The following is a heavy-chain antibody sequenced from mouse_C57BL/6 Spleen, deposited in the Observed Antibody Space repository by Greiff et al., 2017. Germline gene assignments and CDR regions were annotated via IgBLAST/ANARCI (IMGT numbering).Heavy chain of an antibody. CDR1: GYTFTSYT. V-gene: IGHV1-4*01. D-gene: IGHD1-1*01. CDR2: INPSSGYT. CDR3: ARSPYYYGSSYGDYFDY. Sequence: VQLVESGAELARPGASVKMSCKASGYTFTSYTMHWVKQRPGQGLEWIGYINPSSGYTKYNQKFKDKATLTADKSSSTAYMQLSSRTSEDSAVYYCARSPYYYGSSYGDYFDYWGQGTTLTVSS. J-gene: IGHJ2*01.